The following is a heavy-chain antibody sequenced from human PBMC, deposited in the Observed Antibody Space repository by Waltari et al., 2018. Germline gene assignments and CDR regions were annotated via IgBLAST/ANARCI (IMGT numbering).Heavy chain of an antibody. J-gene: IGHJ6*02. Sequence: QVQLQQWGAGLLKPSETLSLTCAVYGGSFSGYYWSWIRQPPGKGLEWIGEINHSGSPNYNPSLKSRVTISVDTSKNQFSLKLSSVTAADTAVYYCAGSFHPLAVAVPRGFRYGMDVWGQGTTVTVSS. D-gene: IGHD6-19*01. CDR3: AGSFHPLAVAVPRGFRYGMDV. V-gene: IGHV4-34*01. CDR1: GGSFSGYY. CDR2: INHSGSP.